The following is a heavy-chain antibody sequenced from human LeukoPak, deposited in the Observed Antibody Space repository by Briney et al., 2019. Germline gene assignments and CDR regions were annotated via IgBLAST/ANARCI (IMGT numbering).Heavy chain of an antibody. J-gene: IGHJ4*02. CDR2: ISASSRIT. V-gene: IGHV3-11*01. CDR1: GFTFSDYY. CDR3: ARDLVDY. Sequence: GGSLRLSCTASGFTFSDYYMTWIRQTPGKGLEYVSYISASSRITYYADSVQGRFTISRDNTKNSLYLQMNNLRAEDTGIYDCARDLVDYWGQGTLVTVSS.